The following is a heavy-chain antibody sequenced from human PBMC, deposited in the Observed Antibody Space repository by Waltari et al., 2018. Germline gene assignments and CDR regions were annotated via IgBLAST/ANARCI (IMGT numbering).Heavy chain of an antibody. CDR3: AKDQVDS. CDR2: ISGNGEPT. CDR1: GFTFSSNA. V-gene: IGHV3-23*01. J-gene: IGHJ5*02. Sequence: EVQLLESGGGLVQPGGSLRLSCAASGFTFSSNAMSWVRQAPGRGLEWVSTISGNGEPTYYADSVKGRFTISRDNSENTLYLQVNSLRAEDTAMYYCAKDQVDSWGQGTLVTVSS.